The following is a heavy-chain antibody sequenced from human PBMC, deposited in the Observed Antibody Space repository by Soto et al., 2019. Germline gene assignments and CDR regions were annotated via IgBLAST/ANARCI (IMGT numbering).Heavy chain of an antibody. J-gene: IGHJ3*02. V-gene: IGHV3-9*01. D-gene: IGHD4-4*01. Sequence: PGGSLRLSCAASGFTFDDYAMHWVRQTPGKGLEWVSGISWDSGSVGYADSVKGRFTISRDNAKNSLFLQMNSLRPEDTALYYCAKDSQSSNFNAFDIWGQGTMVTVSS. CDR2: ISWDSGSV. CDR1: GFTFDDYA. CDR3: AKDSQSSNFNAFDI.